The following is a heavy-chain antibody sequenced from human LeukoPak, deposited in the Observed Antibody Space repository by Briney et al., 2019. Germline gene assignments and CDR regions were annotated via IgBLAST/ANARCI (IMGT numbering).Heavy chain of an antibody. V-gene: IGHV3-7*01. CDR2: INQDGSKE. D-gene: IGHD5-12*01. Sequence: GGSLRLSCTASGFIFSNYWMTWVRQAPGKGLEWVAQINQDGSKEYYIDSVKARFSISRDNARNSLSLQMNSLRAEDTVVYYCVRDGGVSGYDLLDYWGQGTLVTVSS. CDR3: VRDGGVSGYDLLDY. CDR1: GFIFSNYW. J-gene: IGHJ4*02.